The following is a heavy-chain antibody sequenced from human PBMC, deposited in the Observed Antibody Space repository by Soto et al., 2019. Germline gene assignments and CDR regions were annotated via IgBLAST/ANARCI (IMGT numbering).Heavy chain of an antibody. Sequence: GGFLRLSCAASGFTFSNYAINWVRQSPGKGLEWVSVISGSVGSTYYADSVKGRFTITRDNSKNTLYLQMNSLRAEDTAVYYCAREGVTNYTDYYFDLWGHGALVTVSS. D-gene: IGHD4-4*01. CDR3: AREGVTNYTDYYFDL. J-gene: IGHJ4*01. CDR1: GFTFSNYA. V-gene: IGHV3-23*01. CDR2: ISGSVGST.